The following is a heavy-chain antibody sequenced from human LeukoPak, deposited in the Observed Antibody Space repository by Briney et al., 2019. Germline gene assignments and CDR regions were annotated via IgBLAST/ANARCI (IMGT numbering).Heavy chain of an antibody. CDR1: GYTFTGYY. D-gene: IGHD6-19*01. J-gene: IGHJ4*02. CDR3: ATVDQWLAYDY. CDR2: INPNSGGT. V-gene: IGHV1-2*02. Sequence: ASVKVSCKASGYTFTGYYMNWVRQAPGQGLEWMGWINPNSGGTNFAQKFQGRVTMTRDTSITTTHMELSSLRSDDTAVYYCATVDQWLAYDYWGQGTLVTVSS.